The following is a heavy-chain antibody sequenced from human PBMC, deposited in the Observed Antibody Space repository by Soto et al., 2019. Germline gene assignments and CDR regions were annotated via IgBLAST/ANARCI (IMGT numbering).Heavy chain of an antibody. V-gene: IGHV3-23*01. Sequence: EVQLLQSGGGLVQTGGSLRLSCAASGFTFTIYAMTWVRQAPGKGLEWVSTISGSGGSTSYADSVKGRFIIFRDSSKNTLYLQMNSLRAEDTALYYCALNGPTLTNNWSDPWGQGTLVTVSS. CDR3: ALNGPTLTNNWSDP. CDR2: ISGSGGST. J-gene: IGHJ5*02. CDR1: GFTFTIYA. D-gene: IGHD3-9*01.